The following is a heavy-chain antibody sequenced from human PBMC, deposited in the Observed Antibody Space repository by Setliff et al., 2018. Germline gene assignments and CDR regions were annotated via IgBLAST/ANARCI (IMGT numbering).Heavy chain of an antibody. Sequence: PGGSLRLSCAASGFSFSGSAVYWVRQASVKGLGWIGRIRGRTDNYATAYAASVRGRFTISRDDSKNTAYLQMNSLKTEDTAVYYCTFARDGYDVFDIWGQGTMVT. J-gene: IGHJ3*02. CDR1: GFSFSGSA. CDR3: TFARDGYDVFDI. D-gene: IGHD5-18*01. V-gene: IGHV3-73*01. CDR2: IRGRTDNYAT.